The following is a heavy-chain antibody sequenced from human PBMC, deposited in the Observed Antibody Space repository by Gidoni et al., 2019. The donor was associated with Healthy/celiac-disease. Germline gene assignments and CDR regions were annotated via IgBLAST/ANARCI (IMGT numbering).Heavy chain of an antibody. CDR3: ARDRGYYYDSSGYPGGFDY. CDR1: GGSISSYY. D-gene: IGHD3-22*01. V-gene: IGHV4-59*01. Sequence: QVQLQESGPGLVKPSETLSLTCTVAGGSISSYYWSWIRQPPGKGLEWIGYIYYSGSTNYNPSLKSRVTISVDTSKNQFSLKLSSVTAADTAVYYCARDRGYYYDSSGYPGGFDYWGQGTLVTVSS. CDR2: IYYSGST. J-gene: IGHJ4*02.